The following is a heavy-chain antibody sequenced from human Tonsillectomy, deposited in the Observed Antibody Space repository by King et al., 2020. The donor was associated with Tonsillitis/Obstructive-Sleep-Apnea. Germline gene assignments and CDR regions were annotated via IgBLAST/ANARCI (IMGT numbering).Heavy chain of an antibody. CDR2: INHSGST. J-gene: IGHJ5*02. Sequence: VQLQQWGAGLLKPSETLSLTCAVYGGSFSDYYWSWIRQPPGKGLEWIGEINHSGSTNYNPSLKSRVTISVDTSKNQFSLKLSSVTAADTAVYYCASGLLVFGAVNWFDPWGQGTLVTVSS. CDR1: GGSFSDYY. V-gene: IGHV4-34*01. D-gene: IGHD3-3*01. CDR3: ASGLLVFGAVNWFDP.